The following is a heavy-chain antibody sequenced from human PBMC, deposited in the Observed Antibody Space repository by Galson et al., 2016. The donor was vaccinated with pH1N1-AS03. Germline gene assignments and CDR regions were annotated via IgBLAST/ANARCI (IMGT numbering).Heavy chain of an antibody. Sequence: SLRLSCAGSGFTFSSYWIHWVRQAPGKGLEWVAAINKDGDDKRYVDSVKGRLTISRDNAKNSVYLQMNSLRAEDAAVYYCGRGSLGFSSPADFWGQGTLVTVSS. J-gene: IGHJ4*02. D-gene: IGHD3-3*01. CDR1: GFTFSSYW. V-gene: IGHV3-7*03. CDR3: GRGSLGFSSPADF. CDR2: INKDGDDK.